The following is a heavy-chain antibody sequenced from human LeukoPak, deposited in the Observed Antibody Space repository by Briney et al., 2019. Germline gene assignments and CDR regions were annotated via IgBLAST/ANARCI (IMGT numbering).Heavy chain of an antibody. Sequence: SVKVPCKASGGTFSSYAISWVRQAPGQGLEWMGGIIPIFGTANYAQKFQGRVTITADESTSTAYMELSSLRSEDTAVYYCARDRLPYYYGSGSYYRDAFDIWGQGTMVTVSS. V-gene: IGHV1-69*13. CDR2: IIPIFGTA. D-gene: IGHD3-10*01. CDR3: ARDRLPYYYGSGSYYRDAFDI. J-gene: IGHJ3*02. CDR1: GGTFSSYA.